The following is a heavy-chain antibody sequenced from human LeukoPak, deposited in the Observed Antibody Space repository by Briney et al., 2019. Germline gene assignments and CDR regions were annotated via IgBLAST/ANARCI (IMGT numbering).Heavy chain of an antibody. D-gene: IGHD2-15*01. V-gene: IGHV4-59*01. Sequence: PSETLSLTCNVSGASISSFFYNWIRQPPGKGLEWIGYIYYSGIMNYNPSLKSRVTISVDTSKNHFSLKMTSVTAADTAIYYCARGCSGGGCFSDWGQGTLVTVSS. CDR2: IYYSGIM. J-gene: IGHJ1*01. CDR1: GASISSFF. CDR3: ARGCSGGGCFSD.